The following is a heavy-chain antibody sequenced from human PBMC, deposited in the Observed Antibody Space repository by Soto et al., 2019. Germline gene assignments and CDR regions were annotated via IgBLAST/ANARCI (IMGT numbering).Heavy chain of an antibody. Sequence: SVKVSCKSSGYTFTSYYMHWVRQAPGQGLEWMGIINPSGGSTSYAQKFQGRVTMTRDTSTSTVYMELSSLRSEDTAVYYCARVLEGSGWYFPFDYWGQGTLVTVSS. V-gene: IGHV1-46*01. CDR1: GYTFTSYY. CDR3: ARVLEGSGWYFPFDY. CDR2: INPSGGST. J-gene: IGHJ4*02. D-gene: IGHD6-19*01.